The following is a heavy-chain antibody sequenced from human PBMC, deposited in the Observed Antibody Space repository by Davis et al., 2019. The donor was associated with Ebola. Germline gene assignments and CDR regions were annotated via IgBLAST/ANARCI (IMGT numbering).Heavy chain of an antibody. V-gene: IGHV7-4-1*02. D-gene: IGHD3-3*01. CDR2: INTNTGNP. Sequence: ASVKVSCKASGYTFDNYALNWVRQAPGQGLEWMGWINTNTGNPTYAQGFTGRFVFSLDTSVTTTYLQISSLMPEDTAVYYCARSKAIFDAFDIWGQGTMVTVSS. CDR1: GYTFDNYA. J-gene: IGHJ3*02. CDR3: ARSKAIFDAFDI.